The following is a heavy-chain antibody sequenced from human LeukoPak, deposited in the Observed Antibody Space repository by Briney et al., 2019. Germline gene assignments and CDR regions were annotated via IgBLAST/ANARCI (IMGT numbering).Heavy chain of an antibody. J-gene: IGHJ4*02. Sequence: GGSLRLSCAASGFTFDDYGMSWVRQAPGKGLEWVASIGPTGSDRYHADSIKGRFTISRDNANNFLYLQMNSLRAEDTAVYYCATETNGRHYDYWGQGTLLTVSS. CDR1: GFTFDDYG. V-gene: IGHV3-21*06. CDR3: ATETNGRHYDY. D-gene: IGHD1-14*01. CDR2: IGPTGSDR.